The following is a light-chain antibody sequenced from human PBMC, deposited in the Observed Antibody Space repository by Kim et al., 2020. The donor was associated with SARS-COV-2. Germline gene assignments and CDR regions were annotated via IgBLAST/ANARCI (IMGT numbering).Light chain of an antibody. CDR2: KAS. Sequence: SVGDRVTITCRASQSISSWLAWYQQKPGKAPKLLIYKASSLESGVPSRFSGSGSGTEFTLTISSLQPDDFATYHCQQYNSAPWTFGQGTKVDIK. J-gene: IGKJ1*01. CDR1: QSISSW. V-gene: IGKV1-5*03. CDR3: QQYNSAPWT.